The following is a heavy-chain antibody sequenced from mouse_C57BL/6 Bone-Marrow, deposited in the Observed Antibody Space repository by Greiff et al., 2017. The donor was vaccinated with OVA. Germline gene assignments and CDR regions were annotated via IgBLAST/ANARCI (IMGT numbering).Heavy chain of an antibody. CDR2: IWTGGGT. V-gene: IGHV2-9-1*01. CDR3: ARGGYYGYPYAMDY. D-gene: IGHD2-2*01. J-gene: IGHJ4*01. CDR1: GFSLTSYA. Sequence: VQLVESGPGLVAPSQSLSITCTVSGFSLTSYAISWVRQPPGKGLEWLGVIWTGGGTNYNSALKSRLSISKDKSKSQVFLKMNSLQTDDTARYYCARGGYYGYPYAMDYWGQGTSVTVSS.